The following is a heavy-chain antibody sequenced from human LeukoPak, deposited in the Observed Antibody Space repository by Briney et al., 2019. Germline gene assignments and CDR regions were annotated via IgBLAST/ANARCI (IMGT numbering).Heavy chain of an antibody. Sequence: GGSLRLSCAASGFTLTTYAMSWVRQAPGKGLEWVSAIRDTDGSTIYADSVKGRFTISRDNAKNSPYLQMNSLRAEDTAVYYCAKRSSSFSWYLDYWGQGTLVTVSS. CDR1: GFTLTTYA. D-gene: IGHD6-13*01. V-gene: IGHV3-23*01. CDR2: IRDTDGST. CDR3: AKRSSSFSWYLDY. J-gene: IGHJ4*02.